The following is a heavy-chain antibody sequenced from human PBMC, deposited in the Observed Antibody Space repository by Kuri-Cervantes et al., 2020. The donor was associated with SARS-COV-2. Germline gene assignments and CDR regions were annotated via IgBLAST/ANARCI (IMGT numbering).Heavy chain of an antibody. CDR3: ARDTGLFGVVTNFDY. D-gene: IGHD3-3*01. J-gene: IGHJ4*02. V-gene: IGHV4-30-2*01. CDR2: IYHSGST. CDR1: GGSISSGGYY. Sequence: LRLSCTVSGGSISSGGYYWSWIRQPPGKGLEWIGYIYHSGSTYYNPSLKSRVTISVDRSKNQFSLKLSSVTAADTAVYYCARDTGLFGVVTNFDYWGQGTLVTVSS.